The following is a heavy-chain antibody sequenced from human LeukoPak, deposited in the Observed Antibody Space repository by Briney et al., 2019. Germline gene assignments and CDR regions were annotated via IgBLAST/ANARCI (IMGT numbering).Heavy chain of an antibody. CDR2: IKQDGSEK. D-gene: IGHD3-16*02. J-gene: IGHJ6*03. V-gene: IGHV3-7*01. CDR3: ARDPNPPYYDYVWGSYRRTDYYYYYMDV. CDR1: GFTFSSYW. Sequence: GGSLRLSCAASGFTFSSYWMSWVRQAPGKGLEWVANIKQDGSEKYYVDSVKGRFTISRDNAKNSLYLQMNSLRAEDTAVYYCARDPNPPYYDYVWGSYRRTDYYYYYMDVWGKGTTVTVSS.